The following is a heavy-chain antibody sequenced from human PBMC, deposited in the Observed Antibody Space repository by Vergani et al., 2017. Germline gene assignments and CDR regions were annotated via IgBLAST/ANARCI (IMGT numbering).Heavy chain of an antibody. D-gene: IGHD1-1*01. J-gene: IGHJ3*02. CDR2: ISGSGGST. V-gene: IGHV3-23*01. CDR3: ARDFLVLERLNAFDI. CDR1: GFTFSSYA. Sequence: EVQLLESGGGLVQPGGSLRLSCAASGFTFSSYAMSWVRQAPGKGLEWVSAISGSGGSTYYADAVKGRFTISRDNSKNSLYLQMNSLRAEDTAVYYCARDFLVLERLNAFDIGGQGTMVTVSS.